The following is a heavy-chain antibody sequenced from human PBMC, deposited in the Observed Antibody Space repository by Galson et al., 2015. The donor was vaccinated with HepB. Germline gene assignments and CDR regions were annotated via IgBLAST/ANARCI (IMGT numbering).Heavy chain of an antibody. V-gene: IGHV3-74*01. Sequence: SLRLSCAASGFSLSGYRMHWVRQAPGKGLVWVSRIKSDGSITNCADSVKGRFTISRDNAKNTLYLQMNSLRAEDTAIYYGVRGNDGYGNIDKWGQGTLVTVSS. J-gene: IGHJ4*02. CDR3: VRGNDGYGNIDK. CDR1: GFSLSGYR. D-gene: IGHD5-18*01. CDR2: IKSDGSIT.